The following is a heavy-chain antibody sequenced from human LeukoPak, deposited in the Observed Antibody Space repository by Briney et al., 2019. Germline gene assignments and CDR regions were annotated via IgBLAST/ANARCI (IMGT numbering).Heavy chain of an antibody. CDR3: ARDHGDGYNYIDY. V-gene: IGHV1-2*02. Sequence: GASVKVSCKTSGDTFTTYAIIWVRQAPGQGLEWMGWINPNSGGTNYAQKFQGRVTMTRDTSISTAYMELSRLRSDDTAVYYCARDHGDGYNYIDYWGQGTLVTVSS. CDR1: GDTFTTYA. D-gene: IGHD5-24*01. CDR2: INPNSGGT. J-gene: IGHJ4*02.